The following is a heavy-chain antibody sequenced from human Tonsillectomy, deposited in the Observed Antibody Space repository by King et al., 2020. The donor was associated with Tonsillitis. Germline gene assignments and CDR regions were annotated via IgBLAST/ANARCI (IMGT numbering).Heavy chain of an antibody. J-gene: IGHJ4*02. CDR1: GYRFTDYY. CDR3: ARHMGRVPVGQPNLSSSGVAS. V-gene: IGHV5-51*01. D-gene: IGHD2-8*02. Sequence: QLVQSGAEVKKPGESLKISCKGSGYRFTDYYIGWVRQMPGKGLEWMGIIYPDDSDTTYSPSFQGQVTISADKSISTAFLQWSRLKASDTAIYYCARHMGRVPVGQPNLSSSGVASGGKGSLVAVS. CDR2: IYPDDSDT.